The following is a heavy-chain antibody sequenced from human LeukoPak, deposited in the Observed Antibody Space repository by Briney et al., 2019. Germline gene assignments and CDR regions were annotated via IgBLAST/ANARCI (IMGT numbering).Heavy chain of an antibody. V-gene: IGHV1-2*02. CDR3: ARVRQLLYLPDAFDI. CDR1: GYTFTGYY. CDR2: INPNSGGT. J-gene: IGHJ3*02. Sequence: ASVKVSCKASGYTFTGYYMHWVRQAPGQGLEWMGWINPNSGGTNYAQKFQGRVTMTRDTSISTAYMELSRLRSDDTAVYYCARVRQLLYLPDAFDIWGQGTMVTVSS. D-gene: IGHD2-2*02.